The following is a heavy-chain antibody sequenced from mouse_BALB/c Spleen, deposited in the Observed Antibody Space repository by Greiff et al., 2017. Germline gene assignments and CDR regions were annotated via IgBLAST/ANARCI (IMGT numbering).Heavy chain of an antibody. CDR1: GYTFTSYW. CDR3: TRGGPYYAMDY. D-gene: IGHD1-1*02. J-gene: IGHJ4*01. V-gene: IGHV1-69*02. Sequence: VQLQQPGAELVRPGASVKLSCKASGYTFTSYWINWVKQRPGQGLEWIGNIYPSDSYTNYNQKFKDKATLTVDKSSSTAYMQLSSPTSEDSAVYYCTRGGPYYAMDYWGQGTSVTVSS. CDR2: IYPSDSYT.